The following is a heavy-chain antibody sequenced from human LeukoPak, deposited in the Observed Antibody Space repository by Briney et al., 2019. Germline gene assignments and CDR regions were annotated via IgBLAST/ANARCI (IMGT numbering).Heavy chain of an antibody. V-gene: IGHV3-21*01. CDR2: ISSSSSYI. J-gene: IGHJ3*02. Sequence: PGGSLRLSCAASGFTFSSYGMSWVRQAPGKGLEWVSSISSSSSYIYYADSVKGRFTISRDNAKNSLYLQMNSLRAEDTAVYYCARDEPEDDAFDIWGQGTMVTVSS. CDR3: ARDEPEDDAFDI. CDR1: GFTFSSYG. D-gene: IGHD1-14*01.